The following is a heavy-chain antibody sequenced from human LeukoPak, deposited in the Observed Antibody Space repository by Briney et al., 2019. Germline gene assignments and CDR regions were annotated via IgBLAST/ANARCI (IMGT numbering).Heavy chain of an antibody. J-gene: IGHJ4*02. CDR1: GGSISSYY. D-gene: IGHD6-19*01. CDR2: IYYSGTT. V-gene: IGHV4-59*12. Sequence: PSETLSLTCTVSGGSISSYYWSWIRQPPGKGLEWIGSIYYSGTTYFNPSLKSRVNISVDTSKDQFSLNLSSVTAADTAVYYCARVRRSGWYSFDYWGQGTLVTISS. CDR3: ARVRRSGWYSFDY.